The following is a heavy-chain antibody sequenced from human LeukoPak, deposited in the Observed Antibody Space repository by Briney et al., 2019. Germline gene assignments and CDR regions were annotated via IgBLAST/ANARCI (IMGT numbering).Heavy chain of an antibody. Sequence: GGSLRLSCAASGFIFSDYYMTWIRQVPGKGLEWVSSISGRAITIYYADSVKGRFTISRDNSKNTLYLQMNSLRAEDTAVYYCAKGFRSRFGELTYYFDYWGQGTLVTVSS. CDR3: AKGFRSRFGELTYYFDY. V-gene: IGHV3-11*04. D-gene: IGHD3-10*01. CDR2: ISGRAITI. CDR1: GFIFSDYY. J-gene: IGHJ4*02.